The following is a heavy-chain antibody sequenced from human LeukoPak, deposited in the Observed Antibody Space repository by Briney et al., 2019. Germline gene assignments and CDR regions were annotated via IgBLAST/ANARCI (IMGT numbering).Heavy chain of an antibody. Sequence: SVKVSCNASGGTFSSYAISWVRQAPGQGLEWMGGIIPIFGTANYAQKFQGRVTITADESTSTAYMELSSLRSEDTAVYYCARGLALPAAIAPYNWFDPWGQGTLVTVSS. J-gene: IGHJ5*02. CDR2: IIPIFGTA. D-gene: IGHD2-2*01. V-gene: IGHV1-69*13. CDR3: ARGLALPAAIAPYNWFDP. CDR1: GGTFSSYA.